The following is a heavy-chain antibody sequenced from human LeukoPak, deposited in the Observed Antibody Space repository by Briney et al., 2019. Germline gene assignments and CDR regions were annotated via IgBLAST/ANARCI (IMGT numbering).Heavy chain of an antibody. D-gene: IGHD3-10*01. CDR2: IIPIFGIA. CDR1: GGTFSSYA. J-gene: IGHJ6*02. CDR3: ASHYGSGTPGCGMDV. Sequence: GASVKVSCKASGGTFSSYAISWVRQAPGQGLEWMGRIIPIFGIANYAQKFQGRVTITADKSTSTAYMELSSLRSEDTAVYYCASHYGSGTPGCGMDVWGQGTTVTVSS. V-gene: IGHV1-69*04.